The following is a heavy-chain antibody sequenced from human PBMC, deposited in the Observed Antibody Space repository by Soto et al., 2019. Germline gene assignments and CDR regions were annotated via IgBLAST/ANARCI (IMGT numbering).Heavy chain of an antibody. CDR1: GLTFSDFY. J-gene: IGHJ6*02. Sequence: GGSLRLSCAASGLTFSDFYMSWVRQAPGKGLEWVAYISGTDPYMKYADAVRGRFTISRDNAKNSVYLQMNSLRDDNTAVYYCARGSSVRGMNVWGQGTTVTVSS. CDR3: ARGSSVRGMNV. CDR2: ISGTDPYM. D-gene: IGHD6-13*01. V-gene: IGHV3-11*06.